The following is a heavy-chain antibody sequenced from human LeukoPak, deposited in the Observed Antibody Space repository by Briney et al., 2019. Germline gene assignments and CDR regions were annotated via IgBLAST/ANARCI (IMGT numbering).Heavy chain of an antibody. CDR1: GYTFTSYD. Sequence: ASVKVSCKASGYTFTSYDINWVRQATGQGLEWMGWMNPNSGNTGYAQKFQGRVTITRNTSISTAYMELSSLRSEDTAVYYCTMAVINDAFDIWGQGTMVTVSS. CDR2: MNPNSGNT. CDR3: TMAVINDAFDI. J-gene: IGHJ3*02. D-gene: IGHD6-19*01. V-gene: IGHV1-8*03.